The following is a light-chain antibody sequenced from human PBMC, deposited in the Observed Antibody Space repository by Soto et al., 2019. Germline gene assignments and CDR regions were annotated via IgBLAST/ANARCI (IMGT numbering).Light chain of an antibody. J-gene: IGKJ4*02. CDR2: DAS. CDR1: QTISSY. CDR3: KHRINWPLT. Sequence: IVLTQSPATLSLSPVERVTLSCRPSQTISSYLDWYQQKPGQAPRLLIYDASNRATGIPARFSGSGSGTDFTLTISSVEAEDVGVYYCKHRINWPLTFGGGTKVDIK. V-gene: IGKV3-11*01.